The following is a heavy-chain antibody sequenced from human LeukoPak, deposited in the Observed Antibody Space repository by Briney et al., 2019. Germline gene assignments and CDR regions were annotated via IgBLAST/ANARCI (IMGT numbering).Heavy chain of an antibody. CDR2: IKHDGGET. Sequence: TGGSLRLSCEASGFTFRRYWMTWVRQAPGKGLEWVANIKHDGGETYYVDSVRGRFTISRDNAENSLYLQMNSLRVEDTAVYYCARGYCTYSTCYAGAFDIWGQGTMVTVSS. J-gene: IGHJ3*02. D-gene: IGHD2-8*01. CDR3: ARGYCTYSTCYAGAFDI. CDR1: GFTFRRYW. V-gene: IGHV3-7*04.